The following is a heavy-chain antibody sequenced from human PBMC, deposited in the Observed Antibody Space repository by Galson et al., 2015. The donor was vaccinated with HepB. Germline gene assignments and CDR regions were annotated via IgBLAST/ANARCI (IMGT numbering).Heavy chain of an antibody. V-gene: IGHV3-23*01. J-gene: IGHJ4*02. D-gene: IGHD3-3*01. CDR2: ISGSGGST. CDR3: AKDRKTYYDFWSGYPEPSFDY. Sequence: SLRLSCAASGFTFSSYAMSWVRQAPGKGLEWVSAISGSGGSTYYADSVKGRFTISRDNSKNTLYLQMNSLRAEDTAVYYCAKDRKTYYDFWSGYPEPSFDYWGQGTLVTVSS. CDR1: GFTFSSYA.